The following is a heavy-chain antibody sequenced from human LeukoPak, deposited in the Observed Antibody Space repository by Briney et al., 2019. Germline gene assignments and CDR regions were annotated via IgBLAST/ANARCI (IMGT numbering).Heavy chain of an antibody. J-gene: IGHJ4*02. Sequence: GESLKISCKGFGYSFTGYWIAWVRQMPGKGLEWMGIIYPGDSDTRYSPSFQGQVTISADKSISTAYLQWSSLKASDTAMYYCAGLGVGGSYYVGSYYFDYWGQGTLVTVSS. CDR1: GYSFTGYW. V-gene: IGHV5-51*01. CDR3: AGLGVGGSYYVGSYYFDY. D-gene: IGHD1-26*01. CDR2: IYPGDSDT.